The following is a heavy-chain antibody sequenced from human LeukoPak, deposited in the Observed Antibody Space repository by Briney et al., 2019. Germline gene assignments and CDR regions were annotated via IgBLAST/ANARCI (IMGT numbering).Heavy chain of an antibody. CDR2: IIPIFGTA. CDR1: GYTFTSYY. Sequence: SVKVSCKASGYTFTSYYMHWVRQAPGQGLEWMGGIIPIFGTAHYAQKFQGRVTITADESTSTAYMELSSLRSEDTAVYYCARGWLAETTVVTPYNYWGQGTVVTVSS. J-gene: IGHJ4*02. D-gene: IGHD4-23*01. CDR3: ARGWLAETTVVTPYNY. V-gene: IGHV1-69*13.